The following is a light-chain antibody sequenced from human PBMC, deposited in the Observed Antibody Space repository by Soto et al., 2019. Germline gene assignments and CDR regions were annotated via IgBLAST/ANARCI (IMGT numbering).Light chain of an antibody. Sequence: SVLTQPPSVSVAPGQKVTISCSGSSSNIGGNSVSWYQQLPGTAPKLLISDDNKRPSGIPDRFSGSKSDTSATLAITGFQTGDQAHYYCGSRDSSLSAYVFGTGTKVTVL. J-gene: IGLJ1*01. CDR1: SSNIGGNS. V-gene: IGLV1-51*01. CDR2: DDN. CDR3: GSRDSSLSAYV.